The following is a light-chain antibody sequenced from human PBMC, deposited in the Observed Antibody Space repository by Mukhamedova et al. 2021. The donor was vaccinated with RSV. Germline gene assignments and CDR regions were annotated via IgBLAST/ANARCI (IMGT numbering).Light chain of an antibody. V-gene: IGKV1-39*01. CDR2: DAS. J-gene: IGKJ2*03. CDR3: QQSYSTLYS. CDR1: QSISSY. Sequence: GSQSISSYLNWYQQRPGKAPKLLIYDASSLQSGVLSRFSGSGSGTDFTLTISSLQPEDFATYYCQQSYSTLYSFGQGTKLAI.